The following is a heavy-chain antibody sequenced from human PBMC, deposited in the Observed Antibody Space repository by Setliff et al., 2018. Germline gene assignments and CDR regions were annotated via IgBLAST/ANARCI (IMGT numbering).Heavy chain of an antibody. D-gene: IGHD2-21*01. V-gene: IGHV4-34*01. CDR2: INHSGST. Sequence: SETLSLTCAVYGDSFSDYYWSWIRQPPGKGLEWIGEINHSGSTNCNPSLKSRVSISVEKSKNQFSLKLTSVTAADTAVYYCARAQVVFAISAPVWYFEVWGRGTQVTVSS. J-gene: IGHJ2*01. CDR1: GDSFSDYY. CDR3: ARAQVVFAISAPVWYFEV.